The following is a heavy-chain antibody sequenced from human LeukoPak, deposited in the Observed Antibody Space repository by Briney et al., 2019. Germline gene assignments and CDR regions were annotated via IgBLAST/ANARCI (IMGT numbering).Heavy chain of an antibody. D-gene: IGHD4-17*01. CDR1: GFTFTTYA. Sequence: GGSLRLSCAVSGFTFTTYAMSWVRQTPGKGLEWVSVIVGSGGSTYYADSVKGRFTISRDISKNTLYLQMNSLRAGDTAVYYCAKARGFGDYSFDYWGQGTLVTVSS. J-gene: IGHJ4*02. V-gene: IGHV3-23*01. CDR2: IVGSGGST. CDR3: AKARGFGDYSFDY.